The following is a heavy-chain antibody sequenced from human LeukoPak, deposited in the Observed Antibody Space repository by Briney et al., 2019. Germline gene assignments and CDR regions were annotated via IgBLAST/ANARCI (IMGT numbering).Heavy chain of an antibody. J-gene: IGHJ4*02. V-gene: IGHV4-39*07. Sequence: PSETLSLTCTVSSGSIGSSSYYWGWIRQPPGKGLEWIGIIYYSGTTYYNPSLKSRVTISVDTSKNLFSLKLSSVTAADTAIYFCARAPLYHYDSSGYLFDYWGQGTLVTVSS. CDR3: ARAPLYHYDSSGYLFDY. D-gene: IGHD3-22*01. CDR2: IYYSGTT. CDR1: SGSIGSSSYY.